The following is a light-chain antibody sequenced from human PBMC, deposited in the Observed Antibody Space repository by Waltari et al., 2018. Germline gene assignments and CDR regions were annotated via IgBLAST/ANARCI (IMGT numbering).Light chain of an antibody. CDR1: QDISNY. J-gene: IGKJ2*01. CDR2: DAS. CDR3: QQYDNLPF. V-gene: IGKV1-33*01. Sequence: IQLTQSPSSLSASVGDTVTITCQASQDISNYLNWYQKKPGKAPKLLIYDASNLETGVPSRFSGSGSGTDFTFTISSLQPEDIATYYCQQYDNLPFFGQGTKLEIK.